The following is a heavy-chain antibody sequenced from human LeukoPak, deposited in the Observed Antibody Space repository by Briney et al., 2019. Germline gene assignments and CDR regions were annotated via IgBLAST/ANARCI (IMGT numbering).Heavy chain of an antibody. CDR3: ARDLFGSGHFVSESP. CDR2: IYYTGTT. CDR1: GVSVSRDSYY. D-gene: IGHD3-10*01. J-gene: IGHJ5*02. V-gene: IGHV4-61*03. Sequence: PSETLSLTCSVSGVSVSRDSYYGRWIRQPPGKGLEWIGYIYYTGTTNYNPSRKSRVTMSVDTAKNDFTLKLSSVTAADTAVYYCARDLFGSGHFVSESPWGQGTLVTVSS.